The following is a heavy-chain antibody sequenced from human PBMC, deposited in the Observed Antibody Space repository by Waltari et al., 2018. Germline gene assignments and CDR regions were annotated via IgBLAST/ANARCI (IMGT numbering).Heavy chain of an antibody. Sequence: QTQLHQWGAGLVKPSETLSLTCAVFAGSFGDYFWTWVRHSPGKGLEWIGEIYHNGQTNYNPSLGRRVTISLDTSKNQFSLNLTSVTAADTAVYYCARGNYHDSPRLDWWGHGNLVTVSS. CDR1: AGSFGDYF. D-gene: IGHD3-22*01. V-gene: IGHV4-34*01. J-gene: IGHJ4*01. CDR3: ARGNYHDSPRLDW. CDR2: IYHNGQT.